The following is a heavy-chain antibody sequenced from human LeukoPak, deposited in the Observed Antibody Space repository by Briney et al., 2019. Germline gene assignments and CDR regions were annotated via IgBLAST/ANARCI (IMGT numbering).Heavy chain of an antibody. J-gene: IGHJ4*02. CDR1: GFTFSSYS. D-gene: IGHD2-15*01. Sequence: KSGGSLRLSCAASGFTFSSYSMNWVRQAPGKGLEWVSSISSSSSYIYYADSVKGRFTISRDNAKNSLYLQMNSLRAEDTAVYYCARDLRRYCSGGSCSYFDYWGQGTLVTVSS. CDR3: ARDLRRYCSGGSCSYFDY. CDR2: ISSSSSYI. V-gene: IGHV3-21*01.